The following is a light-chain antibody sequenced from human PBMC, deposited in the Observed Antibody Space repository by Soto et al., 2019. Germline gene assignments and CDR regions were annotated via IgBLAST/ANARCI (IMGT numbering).Light chain of an antibody. Sequence: EIVMTQSPVTLSVSPGERATISCRASHDVSSRLAWYQQKHGQAPRLLIYDASTRATGLPARFSGSGSGTEFTLTISSLQSEDFAVYYCQHYTNWPLTFGGGTRWIS. CDR3: QHYTNWPLT. CDR2: DAS. J-gene: IGKJ4*01. V-gene: IGKV3-15*01. CDR1: HDVSSR.